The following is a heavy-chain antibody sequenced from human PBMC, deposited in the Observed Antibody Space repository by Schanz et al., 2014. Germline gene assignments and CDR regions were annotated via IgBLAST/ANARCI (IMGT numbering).Heavy chain of an antibody. CDR2: VSRSTPDI. V-gene: IGHV3-23*01. D-gene: IGHD3-10*01. J-gene: IGHJ3*02. Sequence: EVHLLESGGGLVQPGGSLRLSCAASGFSFGTYAMSWVRQAPGKGLLWVSYVSRSTPDIYYADSVKGRFTISRDNSKNTLYLQMKSLRAEDTAVYYCAKGRFGELSAFDIWGQGTMVTVSS. CDR1: GFSFGTYA. CDR3: AKGRFGELSAFDI.